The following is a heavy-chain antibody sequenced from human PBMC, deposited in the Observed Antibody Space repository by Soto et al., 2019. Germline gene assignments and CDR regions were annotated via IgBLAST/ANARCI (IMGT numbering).Heavy chain of an antibody. Sequence: SETLSLTCTVSGGSISSSSYYWGWIRQPPGKGLEWIGSIYYSGSTYYNPSLKSRVTISVDTSKNQFSLKLSSVTAADTAVYYCARLAESPPLHHSYREIDYWGQGTLVTVSS. D-gene: IGHD5-18*01. J-gene: IGHJ4*02. CDR1: GGSISSSSYY. CDR2: IYYSGST. V-gene: IGHV4-39*01. CDR3: ARLAESPPLHHSYREIDY.